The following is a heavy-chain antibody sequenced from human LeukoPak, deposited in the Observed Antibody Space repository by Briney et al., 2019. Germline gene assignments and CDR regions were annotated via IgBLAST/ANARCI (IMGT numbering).Heavy chain of an antibody. CDR3: ARGDYYDSSGYYFDSDY. CDR1: GGSFSGYY. J-gene: IGHJ4*02. D-gene: IGHD3-22*01. Sequence: SETLSLTCAVYGGSFSGYYWSWIRQPPGKGLEWIGEINHSGSTNYNPSLKSRVTISVDTSKNQFSLKLSSVTAADTAVYYCARGDYYDSSGYYFDSDYWGQGTLVTVSS. CDR2: INHSGST. V-gene: IGHV4-34*01.